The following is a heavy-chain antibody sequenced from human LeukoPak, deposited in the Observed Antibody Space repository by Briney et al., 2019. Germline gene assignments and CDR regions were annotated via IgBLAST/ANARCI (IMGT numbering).Heavy chain of an antibody. D-gene: IGHD3-22*01. CDR1: GFTFDDYA. J-gene: IGHJ4*02. CDR2: ISWNSGSI. CDR3: AKEPTPYDSSFGLDY. V-gene: IGHV3-9*01. Sequence: PGRSLRLSCAASGFTFDDYAMHWVRQAPGKGLEWVSGISWNSGSIGYADSVKGRFTISRDNAKNSLYLQMNSLRAEDTALYYCAKEPTPYDSSFGLDYWGQGTLVTVPS.